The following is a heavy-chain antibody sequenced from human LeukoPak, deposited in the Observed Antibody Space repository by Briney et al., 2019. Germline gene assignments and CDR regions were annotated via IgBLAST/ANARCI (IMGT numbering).Heavy chain of an antibody. D-gene: IGHD5-12*01. J-gene: IGHJ6*02. Sequence: SETLSLTCTVSGGFFSSSSYSWAWIRQSPGKGLEWNGTVYYSGSTYYNPSLKSRVTISVDTSKNQFSLNLSSVTAADTAVFPCARRGFSGHGSIYAMDVWGQGTTVTVSS. CDR1: GGFFSSSSYS. V-gene: IGHV4-39*01. CDR2: VYYSGST. CDR3: ARRGFSGHGSIYAMDV.